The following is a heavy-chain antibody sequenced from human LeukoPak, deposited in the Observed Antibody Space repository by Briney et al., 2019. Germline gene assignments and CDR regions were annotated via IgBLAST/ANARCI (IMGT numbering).Heavy chain of an antibody. D-gene: IGHD3-10*01. CDR2: ISGSSGST. CDR3: AKRNTMVRGGPCFDY. CDR1: GFTFSSYA. J-gene: IGHJ4*02. V-gene: IGHV3-23*01. Sequence: GGSLRLSCAASGFTFSSYAMSWVRQAPGKGLEWVSAISGSSGSTYYADSVKGRFTISRDNSKNTLYLQMNSLRAEDTAVYYCAKRNTMVRGGPCFDYWGQGLLVTVSS.